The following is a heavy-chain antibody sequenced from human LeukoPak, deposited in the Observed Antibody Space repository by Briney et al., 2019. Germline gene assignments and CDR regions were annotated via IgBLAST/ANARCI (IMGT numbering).Heavy chain of an antibody. J-gene: IGHJ4*02. CDR1: GFTFSSYA. D-gene: IGHD3-22*01. V-gene: IGHV4-34*01. CDR2: INHSGST. CDR3: ARGPPVHYYDGSGYYYFDY. Sequence: GSLRLSCAASGFTFSSYAMSWVRQPPGKGLEWIGEINHSGSTNYNPSLKSRVTISVETSKNQFSLKLTSVTAADTAVYYCARGPPVHYYDGSGYYYFDYWGQGALVTVSS.